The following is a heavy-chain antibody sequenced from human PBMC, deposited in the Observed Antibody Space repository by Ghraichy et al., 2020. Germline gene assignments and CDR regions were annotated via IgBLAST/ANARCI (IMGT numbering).Heavy chain of an antibody. V-gene: IGHV4-4*07. J-gene: IGHJ3*02. D-gene: IGHD4/OR15-4a*01. CDR3: TRDGSKGARGDAFDI. CDR1: CDSISSSY. Sequence: SETLSLTCSVSCDSISSSYWSWIRQPAGKGLEWIGRIDPRGKTNNNPSLNSRVTLSLDTSKTHFYLRLNSVTAADTAVYYCTRDGSKGARGDAFDIWGQGTMVTVSS. CDR2: IDPRGKT.